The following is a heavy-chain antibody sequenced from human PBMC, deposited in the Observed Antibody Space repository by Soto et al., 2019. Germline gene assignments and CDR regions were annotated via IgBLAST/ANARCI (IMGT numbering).Heavy chain of an antibody. V-gene: IGHV4-30-4*08. CDR3: AREVDGGDRDYYGLDV. J-gene: IGHJ6*02. D-gene: IGHD2-21*02. CDR1: GDSISSEYFH. Sequence: QVQLQQSGPGLVEPSQTLSLTCAVSGDSISSEYFHWTWIRQSPGKGLEWIGYIHYTGSIMYNPSFKSRLTMAVDTTKNQCSLQLTSVTAADSAVYFCAREVDGGDRDYYGLDVWGQGTTITVSS. CDR2: IHYTGSI.